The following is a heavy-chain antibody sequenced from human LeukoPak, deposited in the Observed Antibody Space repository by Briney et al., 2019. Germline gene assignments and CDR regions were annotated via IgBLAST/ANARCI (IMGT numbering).Heavy chain of an antibody. V-gene: IGHV1-46*01. J-gene: IGHJ4*02. CDR2: INPSGGST. CDR3: ARDGNGILSHHFDY. D-gene: IGHD2-15*01. CDR1: GYTFTSYY. Sequence: APVKVSCKASGYTFTSYYMHWVRQAPGQGLEWMGIINPSGGSTGYAQKFQGRVTMTRDTSTSTVYMELSSLRSEDTAVHYCARDGNGILSHHFDYWGQGTLVTVSS.